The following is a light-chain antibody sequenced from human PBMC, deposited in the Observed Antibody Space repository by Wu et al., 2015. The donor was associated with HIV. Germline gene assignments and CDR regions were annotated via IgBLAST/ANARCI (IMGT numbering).Light chain of an antibody. CDR1: QTVTSGY. V-gene: IGKV3-11*01. J-gene: IGKJ5*01. CDR3: QQRDNWPLT. CDR2: DAS. Sequence: EVVLTQSPGTLSLSPGERATLSCRSSQTVTSGYLAWYQQKPGQAPRLLIYDASKRASGIPARFSGSGSGTDFTLTISSLEPEDSAVYYCQQRDNWPLTFGQGHDWRL.